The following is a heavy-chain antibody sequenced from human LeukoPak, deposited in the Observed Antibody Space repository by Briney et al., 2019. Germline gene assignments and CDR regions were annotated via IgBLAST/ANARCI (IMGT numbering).Heavy chain of an antibody. D-gene: IGHD3-10*01. J-gene: IGHJ5*02. CDR1: GFSISSGGYY. CDR3: ARQGISGTHYASFDP. V-gene: IGHV4-30-2*01. Sequence: SETLSLTCSVSGFSISSGGYYWSWIRQPPGKGLEWIGYIYHSGSTYYNPSLKSRVTISVDRSKNQFSLKLSSVTAADTAVYHCARQGISGTHYASFDPWGQGTLVTVSS. CDR2: IYHSGST.